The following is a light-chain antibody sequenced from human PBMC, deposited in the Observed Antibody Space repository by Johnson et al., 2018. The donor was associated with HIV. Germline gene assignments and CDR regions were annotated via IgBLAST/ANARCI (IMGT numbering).Light chain of an antibody. CDR1: TSNIGNNY. J-gene: IGLJ1*01. CDR2: DNN. Sequence: QPVLTQPPSVSAAPGQKVTISCSGSTSNIGNNYVSWYQQLPGTAPKLLIYDNNKRPSGIPDRFSGSKSGPSATLGITGLQTGDEADYYCGTWDSSLSAPVFGTGTKVTVL. V-gene: IGLV1-51*01. CDR3: GTWDSSLSAPV.